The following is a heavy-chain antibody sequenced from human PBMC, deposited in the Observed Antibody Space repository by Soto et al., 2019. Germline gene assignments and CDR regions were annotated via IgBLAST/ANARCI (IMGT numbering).Heavy chain of an antibody. CDR2: ISGTGGST. V-gene: IGHV3-23*01. CDR1: GFTFSNYA. J-gene: IGHJ4*02. Sequence: EVQLLESGGGLVQPGGSLRLSCAASGFTFSNYAMTWVRQAPGKGLEWVSSISGTGGSTYYADSVKGRFTISRDNSKNTLFLQMNSLRAEDTAVYYCAKEHYYDSSGVDYWGQGTLVTVSS. D-gene: IGHD3-22*01. CDR3: AKEHYYDSSGVDY.